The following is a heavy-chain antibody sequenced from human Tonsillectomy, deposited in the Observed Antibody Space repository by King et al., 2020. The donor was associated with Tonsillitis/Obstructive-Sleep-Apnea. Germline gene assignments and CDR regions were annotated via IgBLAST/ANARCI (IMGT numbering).Heavy chain of an antibody. J-gene: IGHJ3*02. CDR3: ARVLRYCSSTSCYGRGAFDI. CDR1: GGSVSSGSYY. CDR2: IYYSGST. Sequence: QLQESGPGLVKPSETLSLTCTVSGGSVSSGSYYWSWIRQPPGQGLEWIGYIYYSGSTNYNPSLKSRVTISVDTSKNQFSLKLSSVTAADTAVYYCARVLRYCSSTSCYGRGAFDIWGQGTMVTVSS. V-gene: IGHV4-61*01. D-gene: IGHD2-2*01.